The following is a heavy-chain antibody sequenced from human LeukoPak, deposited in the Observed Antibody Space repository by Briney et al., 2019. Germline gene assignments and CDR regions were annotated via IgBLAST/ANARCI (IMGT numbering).Heavy chain of an antibody. CDR3: AGDVMSTALDAFDV. D-gene: IGHD1-1*01. CDR2: IYYSGSP. Sequence: PSGSLSLTRTVSGGSINSYYWNWIRQPPGKGLELIGYIYYSGSPTYNPSLKSRVTIDTSKNQFSLQLSSVTAADTAVYYCAGDVMSTALDAFDVWGQGTMVTVSS. V-gene: IGHV4-59*01. CDR1: GGSINSYY. J-gene: IGHJ3*01.